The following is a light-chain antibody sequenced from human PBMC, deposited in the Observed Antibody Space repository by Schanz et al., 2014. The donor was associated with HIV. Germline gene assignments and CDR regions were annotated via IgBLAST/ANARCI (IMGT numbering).Light chain of an antibody. Sequence: EIALTQSPATLSASPGERATLSCRASQSVTSGYLAWYQQRPGRAPRLLIYGTSNRATGIPDRFSGSGSGTDFTLTISRLEPEDFAVYYCQQYGTFTFGGGTKVEIK. V-gene: IGKV3-20*01. CDR1: QSVTSGY. J-gene: IGKJ4*01. CDR3: QQYGTFT. CDR2: GTS.